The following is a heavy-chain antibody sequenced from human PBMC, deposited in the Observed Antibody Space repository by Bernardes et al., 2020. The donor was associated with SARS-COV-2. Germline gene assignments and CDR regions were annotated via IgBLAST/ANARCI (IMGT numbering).Heavy chain of an antibody. CDR2: ISGSGGST. CDR1: GFTFSSYA. CDR3: AKDFSWELLTPRTYYYYGMDV. D-gene: IGHD1-26*01. V-gene: IGHV3-23*01. Sequence: GGSLRLSCAASGFTFSSYAMSWVRQAPGKGLEWVSAISGSGGSTYYADSVKGRFTISRDNSKNTLYLQMNSLRAEDTAVYYCAKDFSWELLTPRTYYYYGMDVWGQGTTVTVSS. J-gene: IGHJ6*02.